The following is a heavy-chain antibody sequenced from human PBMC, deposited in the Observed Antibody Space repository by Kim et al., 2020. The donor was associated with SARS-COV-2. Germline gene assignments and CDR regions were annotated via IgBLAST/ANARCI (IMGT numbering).Heavy chain of an antibody. Sequence: SVKGRFTISRDNSKNTLYLQMNSLRAEDTAVYYCAREITIFGVAKSYFDYWGQGTLVTVSS. CDR3: AREITIFGVAKSYFDY. D-gene: IGHD3-3*01. V-gene: IGHV3-66*01. J-gene: IGHJ4*02.